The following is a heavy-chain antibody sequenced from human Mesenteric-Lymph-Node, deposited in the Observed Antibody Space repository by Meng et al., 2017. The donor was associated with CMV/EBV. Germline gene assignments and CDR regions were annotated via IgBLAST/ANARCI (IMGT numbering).Heavy chain of an antibody. CDR1: GVTVSRSY. CDR3: TRVALGGRLGNLA. Sequence: GESLKISCAASGVTVSRSYMNWVRQAPGKGLEWVSLINSDGGDTNYADSVKGRFTISRHNAKNTLYLQMNSLRAEDTAVYYCTRVALGGRLGNLAWGQGTLVTVSS. V-gene: IGHV3-74*01. CDR2: INSDGGDT. J-gene: IGHJ5*02. D-gene: IGHD1-26*01.